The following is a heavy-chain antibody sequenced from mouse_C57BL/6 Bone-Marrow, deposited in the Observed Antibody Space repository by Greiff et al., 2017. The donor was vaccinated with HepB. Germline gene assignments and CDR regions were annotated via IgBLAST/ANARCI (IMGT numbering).Heavy chain of an antibody. CDR1: GYTFTSYW. CDR2: IHPNSGST. J-gene: IGHJ2*01. CDR3: ARRGGSSSFDY. D-gene: IGHD1-1*01. V-gene: IGHV1-64*01. Sequence: VKLQQPGAELVKPGASVKLSCKASGYTFTSYWMHWVKQRPGQGLEWIGMIHPNSGSTNYNEKFKSKATLTVDKSSSTAYMQLSSLTSEDSAVYYCARRGGSSSFDYWGQGTTLTVSS.